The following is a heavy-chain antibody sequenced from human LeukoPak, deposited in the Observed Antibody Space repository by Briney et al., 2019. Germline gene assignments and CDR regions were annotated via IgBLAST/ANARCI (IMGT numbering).Heavy chain of an antibody. V-gene: IGHV3-7*03. CDR2: IKQDGSEK. CDR3: AEDRGYSSSFFEI. D-gene: IGHD6-13*01. Sequence: GGSLRLSCVASGFTFSNYYMSWVRQAPGKGLEWVANIKQDGSEKYYVDSVKGRFTISRDNAKNSLYLQMNSLRVEDMALYYCAEDRGYSSSFFEIWGQGTLVTVSS. J-gene: IGHJ4*02. CDR1: GFTFSNYY.